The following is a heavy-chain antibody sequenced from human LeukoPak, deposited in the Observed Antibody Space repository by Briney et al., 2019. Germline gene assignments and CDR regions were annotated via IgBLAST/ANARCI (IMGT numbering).Heavy chain of an antibody. J-gene: IGHJ4*02. CDR3: ARGDPTVTTKQNFDY. Sequence: QTGGSLRLSCAAPGFSFSNYDMHWVRQAPGKGLDSAPAIWYDGSNKYYADSVKGRFTISRDNSKNTLYLQMNSLRVEDTAVYYCARGDPTVTTKQNFDYWGQGTLVTVSS. V-gene: IGHV3-33*01. D-gene: IGHD4-17*01. CDR2: IWYDGSNK. CDR1: GFSFSNYD.